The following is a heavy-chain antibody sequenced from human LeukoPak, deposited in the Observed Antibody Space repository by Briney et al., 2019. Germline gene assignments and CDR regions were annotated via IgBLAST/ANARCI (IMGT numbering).Heavy chain of an antibody. J-gene: IGHJ6*03. D-gene: IGHD2-15*01. CDR3: ARDPRDCSGGSCPYYYYYMDV. Sequence: PGGSLRLSCAAYGFTFSTYWMTWVRHVPGKGLEWVGNIKEDGSEKDYVDSVRGRFTISRDNAKNSLYLQMNSLRAEDTAVYYCARDPRDCSGGSCPYYYYYMDVWGKGTTVTISS. V-gene: IGHV3-7*01. CDR1: GFTFSTYW. CDR2: IKEDGSEK.